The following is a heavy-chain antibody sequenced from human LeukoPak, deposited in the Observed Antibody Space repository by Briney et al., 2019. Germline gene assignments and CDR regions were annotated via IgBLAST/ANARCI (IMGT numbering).Heavy chain of an antibody. CDR1: GFTFSYYG. CDR2: IRYDGSTK. V-gene: IGHV3-30*02. J-gene: IGHJ4*02. CDR3: AKEIRSGYSYDY. Sequence: GGSLRLSCAASASGFTFSYYGMHWVRQAPGKGLEWVAFIRYDGSTKYYADSVKGRFTISRDNSKNTLYLQMNSPRAEDTAVYYCAKEIRSGYSYDYWGQGTLVTVSS. D-gene: IGHD5-24*01.